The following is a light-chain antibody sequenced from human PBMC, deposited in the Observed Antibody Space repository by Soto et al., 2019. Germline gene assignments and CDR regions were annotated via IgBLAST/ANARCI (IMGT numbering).Light chain of an antibody. Sequence: QSVLTQPPSVSAAPGQMVTISCSGSNANTGTKYISWYQQFPGRAPKLLIYDNDKRPSGIPDRFSCSKSGTSATLGIAGLQSGDEAYYFCGTWTGRRWVFGGGTKVTVL. CDR1: NANTGTKY. CDR3: GTWTGRRWV. CDR2: DND. V-gene: IGLV1-51*01. J-gene: IGLJ3*02.